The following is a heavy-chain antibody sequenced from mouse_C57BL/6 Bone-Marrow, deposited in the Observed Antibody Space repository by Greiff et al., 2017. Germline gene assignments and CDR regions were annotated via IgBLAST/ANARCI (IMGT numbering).Heavy chain of an antibody. V-gene: IGHV2-5*01. CDR1: GFSLTSYG. CDR2: IWRGGST. D-gene: IGHD2-3*01. J-gene: IGHJ4*01. Sequence: VKVVESGPGLVQPSQSLSITCTVSGFSLTSYGVHWVRQSPGKGLEWLGVIWRGGSTDYNAAFMSRLSITKDNSKSQVFFKMNSLQADDTAIYYCASYDGYYGWAMDYWGQGTSVTVSS. CDR3: ASYDGYYGWAMDY.